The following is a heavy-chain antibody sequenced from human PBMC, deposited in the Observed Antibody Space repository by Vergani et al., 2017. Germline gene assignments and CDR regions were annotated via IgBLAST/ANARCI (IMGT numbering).Heavy chain of an antibody. D-gene: IGHD2-2*01. CDR3: ARVPPAAENYYYYGMDV. J-gene: IGHJ6*02. CDR2: IIPFFGTT. Sequence: QVQLVQSGAEVKKPGSSVKVSCKASGGPFKNSAFSWVRQVPGQGLEWMGRIIPFFGTTDYAQKFQGRFTIIADEFTKTVDMQLSNLRSEDTAVYYCARVPPAAENYYYYGMDVWGQGTTVTVSS. V-gene: IGHV1-69*13. CDR1: GGPFKNSA.